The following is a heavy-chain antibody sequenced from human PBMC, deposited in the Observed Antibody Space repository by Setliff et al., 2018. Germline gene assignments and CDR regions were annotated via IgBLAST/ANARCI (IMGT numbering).Heavy chain of an antibody. Sequence: PGGSLRLSCAASGFTFSDYYMSWIRQAPGKGLEWVSYITNSGGTIYYADSVKGRFTISRDNAKNSLFLQMNSLRAEDTAVYYCARDGHNVYYFDYWGLGTLVTVSS. V-gene: IGHV3-11*04. CDR1: GFTFSDYY. J-gene: IGHJ4*02. CDR2: ITNSGGTI. CDR3: ARDGHNVYYFDY. D-gene: IGHD1-1*01.